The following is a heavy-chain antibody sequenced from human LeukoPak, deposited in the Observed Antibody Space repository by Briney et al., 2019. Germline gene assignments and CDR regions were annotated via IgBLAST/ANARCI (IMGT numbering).Heavy chain of an antibody. CDR3: ARYGETVDY. D-gene: IGHD4-17*01. Sequence: SETLSLTCTVSGGSISSSSYYWGWIRQPPGKGLEWIGSIYYSGSTYYNPSLKSRVTISVDTSKNQFSLKLSSVTAADTAVYYCARYGETVDYWGQGALVTVSS. J-gene: IGHJ4*02. CDR2: IYYSGST. V-gene: IGHV4-39*01. CDR1: GGSISSSSYY.